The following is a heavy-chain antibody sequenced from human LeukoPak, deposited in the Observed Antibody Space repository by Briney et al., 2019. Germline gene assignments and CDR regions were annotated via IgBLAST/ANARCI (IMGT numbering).Heavy chain of an antibody. CDR3: ASTVVVVAATRGKHNWFDP. D-gene: IGHD2-15*01. CDR2: IYYSGST. J-gene: IGHJ5*02. CDR1: GGSISSSSYY. Sequence: SETLSLTCTVSGGSISSSSYYWGWIRQPPGTGLEWVGSIYYSGSTYYNPSLKSRVTISVDTSKNQFSLTLSSVPAADTAVYYCASTVVVVAATRGKHNWFDPWGQGTLVTVSS. V-gene: IGHV4-39*07.